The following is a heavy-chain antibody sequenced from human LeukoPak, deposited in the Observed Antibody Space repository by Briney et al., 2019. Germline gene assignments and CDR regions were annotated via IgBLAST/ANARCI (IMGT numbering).Heavy chain of an antibody. Sequence: SETLSLTCTVFGGSISSYYWSWIRQPPGKGLEWIGYIYTSGSTNYNPSLKSRVTISVDTSKNQFSLKLSSVTAADTAVYYCAGLWRRYYYMDVWGKGTTVTVSS. J-gene: IGHJ6*03. V-gene: IGHV4-4*09. D-gene: IGHD3-16*01. CDR1: GGSISSYY. CDR2: IYTSGST. CDR3: AGLWRRYYYMDV.